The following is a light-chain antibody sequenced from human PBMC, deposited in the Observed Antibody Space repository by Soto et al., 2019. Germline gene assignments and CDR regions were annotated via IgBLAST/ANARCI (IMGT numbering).Light chain of an antibody. J-gene: IGLJ1*01. CDR3: SSYTSTTTRV. CDR1: SSDVGGYNY. Sequence: QSVLTQPASVSGSPGQSITISCTGTSSDVGGYNYVSWYQQHPRKGPKLMIYEVSNRPSGVSNRFSGSKSGNTATLTSSGLQAEDEADYYCSSYTSTTTRVFGTGTKVTVL. V-gene: IGLV2-14*03. CDR2: EVS.